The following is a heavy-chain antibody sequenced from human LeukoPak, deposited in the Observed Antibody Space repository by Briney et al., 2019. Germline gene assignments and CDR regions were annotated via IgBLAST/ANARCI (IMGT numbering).Heavy chain of an antibody. CDR1: GGSISSGGYY. CDR3: ARGTGTTRQYYYGMDV. J-gene: IGHJ6*02. D-gene: IGHD1-7*01. Sequence: SQTLSLTCTVSGGSISSGGYYWRWLRQHPGTGLEWIGYIYYSGSTYYNPSLKSRVTISVDTSKNQFSLKLSSVTAADTAVYYCARGTGTTRQYYYGMDVWGQGTTVTVSS. CDR2: IYYSGST. V-gene: IGHV4-31*03.